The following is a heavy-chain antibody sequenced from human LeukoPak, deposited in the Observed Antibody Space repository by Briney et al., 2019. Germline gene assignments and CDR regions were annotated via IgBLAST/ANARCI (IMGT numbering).Heavy chain of an antibody. J-gene: IGHJ3*01. D-gene: IGHD2-21*01. CDR2: IKPDGSEK. V-gene: IGHV3-7*01. Sequence: PGGSLRLSCAASGFTFSSYLMKWARQAPGKGLEWVATIKPDGSEKYYVDSVKGRFIISRDNAKNSLALQMNSLRAEDTAVYYCTRGSYWAFDLWGQGTMVAVSS. CDR1: GFTFSSYL. CDR3: TRGSYWAFDL.